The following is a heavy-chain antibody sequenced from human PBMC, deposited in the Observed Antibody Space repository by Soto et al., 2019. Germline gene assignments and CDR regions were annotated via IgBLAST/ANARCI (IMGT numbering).Heavy chain of an antibody. CDR3: ARGYCSGGSCYSGPHFDY. D-gene: IGHD2-15*01. CDR2: IYYSGST. Sequence: PSETLSLTCTVSGGSISSGDYYWSWIRQPPGKGLEWIGYIYYSGSTYYNPSLKSRVTISVDTSKNQFSLKLSSVTAADTAVYYCARGYCSGGSCYSGPHFDYWGQGTLVTVSS. V-gene: IGHV4-30-4*01. J-gene: IGHJ4*02. CDR1: GGSISSGDYY.